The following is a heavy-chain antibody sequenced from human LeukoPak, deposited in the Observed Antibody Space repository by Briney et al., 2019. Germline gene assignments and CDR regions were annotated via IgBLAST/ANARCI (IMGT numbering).Heavy chain of an antibody. V-gene: IGHV4-61*02. CDR1: GYSITSGYY. Sequence: PSETLSLTCTVSGYSITSGYYWGWIRQPAGKGLEWIGRIYTSGSTNYNPSLKSRVTISVDTSKNQFSLKLSSVTAADTAVYYCARGLDYWGQGTLVTVSS. CDR2: IYTSGST. J-gene: IGHJ4*02. CDR3: ARGLDY.